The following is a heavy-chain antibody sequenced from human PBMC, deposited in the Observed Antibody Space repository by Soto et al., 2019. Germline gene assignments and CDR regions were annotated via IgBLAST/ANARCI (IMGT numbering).Heavy chain of an antibody. J-gene: IGHJ3*02. Sequence: GGSLRLSCAASGFTVSSNYMSWVRQAPGKGLEWVSVIYSGGSTYYADSVKGRFTISRHNSKNTLYLQMNSLRSDDTAVYYCARDRRNIAAAGHDAFDIWGQGTMVTVSS. CDR3: ARDRRNIAAAGHDAFDI. CDR2: IYSGGST. D-gene: IGHD6-13*01. CDR1: GFTVSSNY. V-gene: IGHV3-53*04.